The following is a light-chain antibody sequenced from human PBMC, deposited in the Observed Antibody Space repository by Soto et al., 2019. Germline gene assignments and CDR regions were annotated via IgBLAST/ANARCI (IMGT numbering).Light chain of an antibody. CDR2: GAS. CDR1: QSINSE. Sequence: EIVMTQSPATLSLSPRERAALSCRDSQSINSELAWYQQKPGQPPRLLIYGASTRATGVPARFTGSESGSEFTLTISGLQSEDFAVYYCHQGHNWPLTFGQGTRLEI. CDR3: HQGHNWPLT. J-gene: IGKJ2*01. V-gene: IGKV3-15*01.